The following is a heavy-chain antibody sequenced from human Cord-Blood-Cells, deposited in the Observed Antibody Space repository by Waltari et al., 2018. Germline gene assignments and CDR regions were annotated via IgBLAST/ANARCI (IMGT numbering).Heavy chain of an antibody. CDR3: ARRGQLGWFDP. V-gene: IGHV4-39*01. J-gene: IGHJ5*02. CDR2: IYYSGST. CDR1: GGSLSSSSYY. Sequence: QLQLQESGPGLVKPSETLSLTCTVSGGSLSSSSYYWGWIRQPPGKGLEWIGSIYYSGSTYYNPSLKSRVTISVDTSKNQFSLKLSSVTAADTAVYYCARRGQLGWFDPWGQGTLVTVSS. D-gene: IGHD6-6*01.